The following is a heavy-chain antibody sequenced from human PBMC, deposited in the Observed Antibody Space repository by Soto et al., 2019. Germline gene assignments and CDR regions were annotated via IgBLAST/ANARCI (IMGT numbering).Heavy chain of an antibody. CDR2: INPNSGGT. J-gene: IGHJ6*02. CDR3: ARDHCGGDCYSLRGYYYYGMDV. CDR1: GYTFTGYY. V-gene: IGHV1-2*02. D-gene: IGHD2-21*02. Sequence: QVQLVQSGAEVKKPGASVKVSCKASGYTFTGYYMHWVRQAPGQGLEWMGWINPNSGGTNYAQKFQGRVTMTRDTSISTAYMELSRLRSDDTAVCYCARDHCGGDCYSLRGYYYYGMDVWGQGTTVTVSS.